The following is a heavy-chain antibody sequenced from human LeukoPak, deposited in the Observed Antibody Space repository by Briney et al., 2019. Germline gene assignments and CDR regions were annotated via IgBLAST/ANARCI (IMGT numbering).Heavy chain of an antibody. D-gene: IGHD3-16*01. CDR1: GGSISSSSYY. V-gene: IGHV4-39*07. Sequence: SETLSLTCTVSGGSISSSSYYWGWIRQPPGKGLEWIGGIYYSGSTYYNPSLKSRVTISVDTSKNQFSLKLSSVTAADTAVYYCIGVWGSYLWDYWGQGTLVTVSS. CDR3: IGVWGSYLWDY. CDR2: IYYSGST. J-gene: IGHJ4*02.